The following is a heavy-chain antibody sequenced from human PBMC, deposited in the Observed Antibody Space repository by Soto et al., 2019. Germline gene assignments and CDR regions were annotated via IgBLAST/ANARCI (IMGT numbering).Heavy chain of an antibody. CDR1: GYTFTSYG. J-gene: IGHJ4*02. V-gene: IGHV1-18*01. Sequence: GASVKVSCKASGYTFTSYGISWVRQAPGQGLEWMGWISVYNGDTNYAQKLQGRVTMTTDTSTSTAYMEVRSLRSDDTAVYYCARDRAEYSSSSSQPLWGQGTLVTVSS. D-gene: IGHD6-6*01. CDR3: ARDRAEYSSSSSQPL. CDR2: ISVYNGDT.